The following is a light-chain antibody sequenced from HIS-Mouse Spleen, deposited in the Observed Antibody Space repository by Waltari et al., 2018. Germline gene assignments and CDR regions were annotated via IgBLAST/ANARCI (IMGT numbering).Light chain of an antibody. CDR3: CSYAGSSTLV. Sequence: QSALTQPASVSGSPGQSLTISCTGTSSDVGRYNLVSWYQQHPGKAPKPMIYEGSKRPSGVSNRFSGSKSGNTASLTISGLQAEDEADYYCCSYAGSSTLVFGGGTKLTVL. CDR1: SSDVGRYNL. V-gene: IGLV2-23*01. J-gene: IGLJ2*01. CDR2: EGS.